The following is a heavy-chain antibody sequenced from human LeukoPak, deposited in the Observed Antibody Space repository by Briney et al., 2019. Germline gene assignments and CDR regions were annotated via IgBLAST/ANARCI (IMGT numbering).Heavy chain of an antibody. D-gene: IGHD3-22*01. V-gene: IGHV3-66*02. J-gene: IGHJ3*02. CDR3: ARLPYYYDSSGYSYAFDI. CDR1: GFTVSSNC. CDR2: IYSGGST. Sequence: SGGSLGLSCAASGFTVSSNCMSWVRQAPGKGLEWVSVIYSGGSTYYADSVKGRFTIFRDNSKNTLYLQMNSLRAEDTAVYYCARLPYYYDSSGYSYAFDIWGQGTMVTVSS.